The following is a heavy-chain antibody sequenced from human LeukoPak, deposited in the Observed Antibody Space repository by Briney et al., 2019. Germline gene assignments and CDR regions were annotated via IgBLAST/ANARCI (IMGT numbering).Heavy chain of an antibody. CDR1: GGTFSSYA. CDR2: IIPIFGTA. D-gene: IGHD3-22*01. Sequence: SVKVSCTASGGTFSSYAISWVRQAPGQGLEWMGGIIPIFGTANYAQKFQGRVTITADESTSTAYMELSSLRSEDTAVYYCARVVVTHWAFDIWGQGTMVTVSS. V-gene: IGHV1-69*01. CDR3: ARVVVTHWAFDI. J-gene: IGHJ3*02.